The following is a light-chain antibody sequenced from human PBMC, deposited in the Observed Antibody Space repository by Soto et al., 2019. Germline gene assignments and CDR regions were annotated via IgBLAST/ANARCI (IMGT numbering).Light chain of an antibody. V-gene: IGKV3-15*01. CDR2: GAS. J-gene: IGKJ5*01. Sequence: EVEVTQYQATLSLAPGERVTLSCRASESVSTNLAWYQQKAGQAPRLLIYGASTRATGIPARFSGSGSGTEFTLTISSLQSEDFAVYYCQQYSIWRTFGQGTRLEI. CDR1: ESVSTN. CDR3: QQYSIWRT.